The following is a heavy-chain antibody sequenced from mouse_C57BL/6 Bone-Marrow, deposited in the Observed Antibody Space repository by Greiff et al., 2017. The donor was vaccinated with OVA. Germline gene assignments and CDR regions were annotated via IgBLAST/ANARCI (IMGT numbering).Heavy chain of an antibody. V-gene: IGHV5-9-1*02. CDR1: GFTFSSYA. CDR2: ISSAGDYI. J-gene: IGHJ3*01. Sequence: EVMVVEPGEGLVKPGGSLKLSCAASGFTFSSYAMSWVRQTPEKRLEWVGYISSAGDYIYYAENVKGRVTFTRDNARNTLYLQMSSLKSEDTAMYYCTIYACFAYWCQGTLVTVSA. CDR3: TIYACFAY. D-gene: IGHD2-12*01.